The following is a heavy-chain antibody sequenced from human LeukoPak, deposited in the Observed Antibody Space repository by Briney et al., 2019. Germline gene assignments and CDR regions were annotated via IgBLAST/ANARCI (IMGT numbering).Heavy chain of an antibody. CDR2: IYYSGST. CDR1: GGSISSYY. J-gene: IGHJ3*02. V-gene: IGHV4-59*01. Sequence: SETLSLTCTVSGGSISSYYWSWIRQPPGKGLEWIRYIYYSGSTNYNPSLKSRVTISVDTSKNQFSLKLSSVTAADTAVYYCARGDYSSSWYSAFDIWGQGTMVTVSS. CDR3: ARGDYSSSWYSAFDI. D-gene: IGHD6-13*01.